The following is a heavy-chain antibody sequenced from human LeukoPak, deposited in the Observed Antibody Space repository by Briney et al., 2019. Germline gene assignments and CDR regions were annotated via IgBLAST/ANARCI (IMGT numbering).Heavy chain of an antibody. Sequence: GGSLRLSCAASGFTFSSYAMSWVRQAPGKGLEWVSAISGSGGSTYYADSVKGRFTISRDNSKNTLYLQMNSLRAEDAAVYYCAKGGRSTSLLGDYYYYYMDVWGKGTTVTVSS. CDR1: GFTFSSYA. D-gene: IGHD2-2*01. J-gene: IGHJ6*03. CDR3: AKGGRSTSLLGDYYYYYMDV. V-gene: IGHV3-23*01. CDR2: ISGSGGST.